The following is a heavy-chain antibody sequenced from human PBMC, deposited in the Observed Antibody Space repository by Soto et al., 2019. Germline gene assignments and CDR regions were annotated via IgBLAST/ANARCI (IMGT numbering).Heavy chain of an antibody. CDR1: GVTFGSYG. D-gene: IGHD6-19*01. CDR2: ISYDGSNK. V-gene: IGHV3-30*03. Sequence: GGSLRLSCAASGVTFGSYGMHWVRQAPGKGLEWVAVISYDGSNKYYADSVKGRFTISRDNSKNTLYLQMNSLRAEDTAVYYCARDPTARYSRGGYFLFGAGRVDYCGQGT. CDR3: ARDPTARYSRGGYFLFGAGRVDY. J-gene: IGHJ4*02.